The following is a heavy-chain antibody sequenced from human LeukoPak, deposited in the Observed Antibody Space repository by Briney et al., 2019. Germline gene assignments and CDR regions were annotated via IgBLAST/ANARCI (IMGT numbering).Heavy chain of an antibody. D-gene: IGHD3-16*01. Sequence: GGSLRLSCAAAGFNLRSHGMNWVRQAPGKGLEWVSGISTRGDITYYKDSVTRRFTLSRDNFKNTVSLQLNSLRAQDTAMYYCAIDDAWGRFNHWGQGTLVTVSS. J-gene: IGHJ1*01. CDR2: ISTRGDIT. CDR1: GFNLRSHG. CDR3: AIDDAWGRFNH. V-gene: IGHV3-23*01.